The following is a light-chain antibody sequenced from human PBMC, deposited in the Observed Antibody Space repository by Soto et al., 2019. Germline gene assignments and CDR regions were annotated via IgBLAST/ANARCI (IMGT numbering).Light chain of an antibody. CDR2: DSS. Sequence: DIQMTQSPSSLSASVGDRVTITCQASQDTSNYLSWYQQRPGKAPKLLIYDSSNLETGVPSRFSGGGSGTHFTFTISSLQPEDIATYYCQQSDSLPLTFGGGTKVDIK. V-gene: IGKV1-33*01. J-gene: IGKJ4*01. CDR3: QQSDSLPLT. CDR1: QDTSNY.